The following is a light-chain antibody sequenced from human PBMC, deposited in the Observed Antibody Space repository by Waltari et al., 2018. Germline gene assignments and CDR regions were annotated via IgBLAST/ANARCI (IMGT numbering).Light chain of an antibody. CDR2: KAS. J-gene: IGKJ1*01. CDR1: QTISSW. CDR3: QQFNSFPWT. V-gene: IGKV1-5*03. Sequence: DIQMTQSPSSLSASVGDRVTITCRGSQTISSWLAWYQQKPGKAPKLLIYKASTLESGVPSRFSGSASGTEFTPTISSLQPGDSATYYCQQFNSFPWTFGHGTKVEIK.